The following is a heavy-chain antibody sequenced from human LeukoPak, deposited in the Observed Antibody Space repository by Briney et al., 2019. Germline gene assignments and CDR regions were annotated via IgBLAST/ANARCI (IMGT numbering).Heavy chain of an antibody. V-gene: IGHV4-59*08. CDR2: IYYSGST. D-gene: IGHD6-13*01. CDR1: GGSMSSYY. J-gene: IGHJ4*02. CDR3: ARLLAAAGSFDY. Sequence: SETLSLTCTVSGGSMSSYYWSWIRQPPGKGLEWIGYIYYSGSTNYNPSLKSRVTISVDTSKNQFSLKLSSVTAADTAVYYCARLLAAAGSFDYWGQGTLVTVSS.